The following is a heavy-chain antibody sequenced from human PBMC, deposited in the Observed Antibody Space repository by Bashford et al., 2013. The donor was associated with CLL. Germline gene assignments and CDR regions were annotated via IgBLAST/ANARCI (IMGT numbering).Heavy chain of an antibody. Sequence: GESLKISCKGSGYSFTSYWIGWVRQMPGKGLEWMGIIYPGDSDTRYSPSFQGQVTVSADKSISTAYLQWSSLKASDTAMYYCARRIPSIAVAGNWMEDYYYYGMDVWANGPTVAVLL. J-gene: IGHJ6*01. CDR2: IYPGDSDT. CDR3: ARRIPSIAVAGNWMEDYYYYGMDV. CDR1: GYSFTSYW. V-gene: IGHV5-51*01. D-gene: IGHD6-19*01.